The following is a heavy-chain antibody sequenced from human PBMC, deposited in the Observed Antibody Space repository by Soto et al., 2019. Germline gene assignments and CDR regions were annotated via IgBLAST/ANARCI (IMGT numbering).Heavy chain of an antibody. Sequence: GGSLRLSCAASGFTFSSYAMSWVRQAPGKGQEWVSAISGSGGSTYYADSVKGRFTISRDNSKNTLYLQMNSLRAEDTAVYYCAKEVDPMKYSSGPPYYFAYCGQGTLVTVSS. CDR3: AKEVDPMKYSSGPPYYFAY. CDR2: ISGSGGST. CDR1: GFTFSSYA. D-gene: IGHD6-19*01. V-gene: IGHV3-23*01. J-gene: IGHJ4*02.